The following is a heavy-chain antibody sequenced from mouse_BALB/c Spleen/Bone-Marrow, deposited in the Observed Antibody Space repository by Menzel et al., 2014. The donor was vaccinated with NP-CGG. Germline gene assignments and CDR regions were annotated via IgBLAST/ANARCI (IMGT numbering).Heavy chain of an antibody. CDR1: GYSFTGFN. Sequence: EVQLQQSGPELAKPGASVKISCKASGYSFTGFNMNWVKQSNGKSLEWIGNIDPYYGGISYNQNFKGKATLTVDKSSSTAYMQLESLTSEDSAVYYCARSGGLNWVHFDYWGQGTTLTVSS. V-gene: IGHV1-39*01. J-gene: IGHJ2*01. D-gene: IGHD4-1*01. CDR3: ARSGGLNWVHFDY. CDR2: IDPYYGGI.